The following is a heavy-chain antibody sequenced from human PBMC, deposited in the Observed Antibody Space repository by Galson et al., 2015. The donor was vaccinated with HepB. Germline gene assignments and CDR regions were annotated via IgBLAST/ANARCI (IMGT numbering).Heavy chain of an antibody. J-gene: IGHJ4*02. CDR1: GFTFSDYY. CDR2: ISSSGSTI. V-gene: IGHV3-11*01. D-gene: IGHD3-22*01. CDR3: AGYYYDSSGYPSQLVDY. Sequence: SLRLSCAASGFTFSDYYMSWIRQAPGKGLEWVSYISSSGSTIYYADSVKGRFTISRDNAKNSLYLQMNSLRAEDTAVYYCAGYYYDSSGYPSQLVDYWGQGTLVTVSS.